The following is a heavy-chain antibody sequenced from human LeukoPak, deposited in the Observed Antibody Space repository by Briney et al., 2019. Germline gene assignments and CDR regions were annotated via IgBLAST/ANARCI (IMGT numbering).Heavy chain of an antibody. V-gene: IGHV3-53*01. CDR2: IYIGGST. CDR1: GYTISRKY. CDR3: VTPGPTVTGGFEY. J-gene: IGHJ4*02. D-gene: IGHD4-17*01. Sequence: QTGGSLRLSCTASGYTISRKYMGWVRQAPGKGLEWVSVIYIGGSTYYTDSVKGRFTISRDDSKNTLYLQMNSLRADDTAVYYCVTPGPTVTGGFEYWGQGTLVTVSS.